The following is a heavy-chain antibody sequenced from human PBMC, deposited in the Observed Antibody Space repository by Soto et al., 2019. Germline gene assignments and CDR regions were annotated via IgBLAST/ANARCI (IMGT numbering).Heavy chain of an antibody. Sequence: EVQLVESGGGLVQPGGSLRLSCTASGFTFRSYAMSWVRQAPGKGLEWVSSISGSGASPFYVDSVKGRFTISRDNSKSTLYMEMNRLRAADTAIYYCAMDTPVSRTFVVAYDSGGQGSLVTVSS. CDR1: GFTFRSYA. CDR2: ISGSGASP. D-gene: IGHD2-2*01. CDR3: AMDTPVSRTFVVAYDS. J-gene: IGHJ4*02. V-gene: IGHV3-23*04.